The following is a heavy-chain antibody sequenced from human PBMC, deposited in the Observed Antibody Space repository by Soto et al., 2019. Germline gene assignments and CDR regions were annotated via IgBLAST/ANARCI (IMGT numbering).Heavy chain of an antibody. CDR1: GYTFSSYG. CDR3: ARDIRVDCSTTTCYNHHGMDV. Sequence: ASGKVSCKASGYTFSSYGVSWVRQAPGQGLEWMGWISTYYGNTNYPQKFQGRVTMTTDTSTSTAYMELRSLRSDDTAVYYCARDIRVDCSTTTCYNHHGMDVWG. V-gene: IGHV1-18*01. D-gene: IGHD2-2*01. CDR2: ISTYYGNT. J-gene: IGHJ6*02.